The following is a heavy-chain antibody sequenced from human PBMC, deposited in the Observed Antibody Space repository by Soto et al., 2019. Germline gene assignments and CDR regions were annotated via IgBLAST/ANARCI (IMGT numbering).Heavy chain of an antibody. Sequence: PGGSTRLSCAASGLTFNSSVISWARQAPGKGLECVSAISGSGGSTYYADSVKGRFTISRDNSKNTLYLQMDSLRAEDTAVYYCAKDQRVLRFLEWSPDAFDIWGRGTMVTVSS. CDR1: GLTFNSSV. V-gene: IGHV3-23*01. D-gene: IGHD3-3*01. CDR3: AKDQRVLRFLEWSPDAFDI. J-gene: IGHJ3*02. CDR2: ISGSGGST.